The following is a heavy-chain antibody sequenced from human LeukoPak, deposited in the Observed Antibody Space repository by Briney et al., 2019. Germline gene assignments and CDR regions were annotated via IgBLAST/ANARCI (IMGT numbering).Heavy chain of an antibody. CDR2: IRSKAYGGTA. Sequence: AGGSLRLSCTGSGFIFGDYAMNWVRQAPGKGLEWVGVIRSKAYGGTAEYAASVKGRFTISRDDSKSIAYLQMSGLKTEDTAVYYCTSDEGEDTSYWGQGTLVTVSS. J-gene: IGHJ4*02. CDR3: TSDEGEDTSY. V-gene: IGHV3-49*04. CDR1: GFIFGDYA. D-gene: IGHD1-26*01.